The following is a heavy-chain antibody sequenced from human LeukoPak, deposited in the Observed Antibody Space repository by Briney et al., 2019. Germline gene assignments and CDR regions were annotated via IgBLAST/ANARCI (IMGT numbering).Heavy chain of an antibody. J-gene: IGHJ4*02. D-gene: IGHD6-6*01. V-gene: IGHV3-23*01. CDR2: VSGGGGTT. CDR1: GFTFSSHA. CDR3: ANGDAGRPSEGLDY. Sequence: QPGGSLRLSCAASGFTFSSHAVSWVRQPPGKGLEWVSSVSGGGGTTYYADSVKGRFTISRDNSKSTLYLQMNSLRAEDTAVYYCANGDAGRPSEGLDYWGQGTLVTVSS.